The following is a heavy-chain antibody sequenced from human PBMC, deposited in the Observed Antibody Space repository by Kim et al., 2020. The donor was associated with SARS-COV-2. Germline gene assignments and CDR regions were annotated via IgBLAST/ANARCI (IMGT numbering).Heavy chain of an antibody. J-gene: IGHJ4*02. V-gene: IGHV4-34*01. Sequence: TNSNPSLKRRVTISVDTSKNQFSLKRSSVTAADTAVYYCARGGDGYQTIWGQGTLVTVSS. D-gene: IGHD2-21*01. CDR3: ARGGDGYQTI. CDR2: T.